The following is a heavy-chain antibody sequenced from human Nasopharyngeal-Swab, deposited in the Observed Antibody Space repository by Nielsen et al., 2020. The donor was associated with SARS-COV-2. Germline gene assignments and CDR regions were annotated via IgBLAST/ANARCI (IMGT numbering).Heavy chain of an antibody. J-gene: IGHJ6*02. V-gene: IGHV1-3*04. Sequence: WVRQAPGQGLEWMGGINTANGDTRYSQKFQDRVTISTDTSAISTDTSATTAYMELSSLGSEDTAVYFCARDEDVWGQGTTVTVSS. CDR3: ARDEDV. CDR2: INTANGDT.